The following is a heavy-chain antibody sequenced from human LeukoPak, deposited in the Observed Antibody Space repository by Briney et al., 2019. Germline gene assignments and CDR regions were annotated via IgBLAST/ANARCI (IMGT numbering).Heavy chain of an antibody. CDR2: IIPIFGTA. J-gene: IGHJ4*02. Sequence: ASVKVSCKASGGTFSSYAISCVRQAPGQGLEWMGRIIPIFGTANYAQNFQGRVTITTDESTSTAYMELSSLRSEDTAVYYCARRRESSGLIFDYWGQGTLVTVSS. CDR3: ARRRESSGLIFDY. V-gene: IGHV1-69*05. CDR1: GGTFSSYA. D-gene: IGHD6-19*01.